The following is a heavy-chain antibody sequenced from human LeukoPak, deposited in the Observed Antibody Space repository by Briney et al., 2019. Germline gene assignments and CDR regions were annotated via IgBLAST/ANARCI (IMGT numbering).Heavy chain of an antibody. CDR1: GYTFTGYY. V-gene: IGHV1-2*02. Sequence: ASVKVSCKASGYTFTGYYMHWVRQAPGQGLEWTGWINPNSGGTNYAQKFQGRVTMTRDTSISTAYMELSRLRSDDTAVYYCAREGYCSGGSCSRHAFDIWGQGTMVTVSS. D-gene: IGHD2-15*01. CDR3: AREGYCSGGSCSRHAFDI. J-gene: IGHJ3*02. CDR2: INPNSGGT.